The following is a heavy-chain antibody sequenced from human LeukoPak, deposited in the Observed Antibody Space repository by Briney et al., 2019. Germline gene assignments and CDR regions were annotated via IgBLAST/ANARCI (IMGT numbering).Heavy chain of an antibody. CDR3: ASPSNGSGSYFDY. CDR2: IYYSGST. J-gene: IGHJ4*02. CDR1: GGSISSSSYY. D-gene: IGHD3-10*01. Sequence: SETLSLTCTVSGGSISSSSYYWGWIRQPPGKGLEWIGSIYYSGSTYYNPSLKSRVTISVDTSKNQFSLKLSSVTAADTAVYYRASPSNGSGSYFDYWGQGTLVTVSS. V-gene: IGHV4-39*01.